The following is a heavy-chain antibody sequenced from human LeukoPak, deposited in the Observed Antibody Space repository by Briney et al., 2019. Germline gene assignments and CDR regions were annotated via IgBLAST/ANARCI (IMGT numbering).Heavy chain of an antibody. CDR1: GYTFSNYG. CDR2: ISGYNGNT. V-gene: IGHV1-18*01. Sequence: GASVKVSCKTSGYTFSNYGVSWVRQAPGQGLEWMGWISGYNGNTDYGQKFQGRVTMTEDTSTDTAYMEVSSLRSEDTAVYYCATVELSASFLGFGGYDLSYWGQGALVTVSS. CDR3: ATVELSASFLGFGGYDLSY. D-gene: IGHD5-12*01. J-gene: IGHJ4*02.